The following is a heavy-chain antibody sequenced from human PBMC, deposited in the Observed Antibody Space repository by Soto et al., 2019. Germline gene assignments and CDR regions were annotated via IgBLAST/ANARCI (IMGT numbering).Heavy chain of an antibody. CDR2: ISGTGVNT. D-gene: IGHD6-6*01. V-gene: IGHV3-23*01. CDR3: AKDSVHNLYRTSSLEDCFGP. J-gene: IGHJ5*02. CDR1: GFIFGNYA. Sequence: PGGSLRLSCAASGFIFGNYAITWVRQAPGKGLEWVATISGTGVNTYYADSVRGRFTISRDNSKNTVWLQMNSLRAADSSVYYCAKDSVHNLYRTSSLEDCFGPWGQGTLVTVSS.